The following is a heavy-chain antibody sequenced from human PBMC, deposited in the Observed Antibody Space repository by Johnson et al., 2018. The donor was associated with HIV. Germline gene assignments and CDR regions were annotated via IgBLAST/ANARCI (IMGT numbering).Heavy chain of an antibody. CDR3: AKGPNGTATNDAFDI. CDR1: GFTFSSYG. Sequence: VQLVESGGGVVQPGRSLRLSCAASGFTFSSYGMHWVRQDPGKGLEWAAVISYDGSDKYYADSVKGRFTISRDNSKNTLYLQMNSLRAEDSAVYYCAKGPNGTATNDAFDIWGQVKMVTV. CDR2: ISYDGSDK. J-gene: IGHJ3*02. D-gene: IGHD2-15*01. V-gene: IGHV3-30*18.